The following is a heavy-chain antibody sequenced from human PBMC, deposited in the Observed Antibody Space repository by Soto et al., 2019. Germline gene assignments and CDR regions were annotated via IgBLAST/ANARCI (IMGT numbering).Heavy chain of an antibody. Sequence: SETLSLTCSFSGDSVTSHYLTWIRQSPEKGLEWIGYMHHTGCSHYNPSLKSRLTISLDTSKNQFTLRLASVTAADTAVYYCARRAELDDYYYFMDVWGKGTTVTVSS. V-gene: IGHV4-59*02. D-gene: IGHD6-13*01. CDR1: GDSVTSHY. CDR2: MHHTGCS. CDR3: ARRAELDDYYYFMDV. J-gene: IGHJ6*03.